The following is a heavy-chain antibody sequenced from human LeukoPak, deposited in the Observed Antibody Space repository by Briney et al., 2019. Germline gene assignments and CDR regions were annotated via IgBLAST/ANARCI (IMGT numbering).Heavy chain of an antibody. CDR1: GFTFSSSR. CDR3: VRNWGEDY. D-gene: IGHD7-27*01. V-gene: IGHV3-74*01. Sequence: GGSLRLSCAASGFTFSSSRMLWVRQTPGKGLVWVANINTDGTSTNYADSVKGRFAISRNNAKNTLYLQMDSLRAEDTAIYYCVRNWGEDYWGQGTLVTVSS. CDR2: INTDGTST. J-gene: IGHJ4*02.